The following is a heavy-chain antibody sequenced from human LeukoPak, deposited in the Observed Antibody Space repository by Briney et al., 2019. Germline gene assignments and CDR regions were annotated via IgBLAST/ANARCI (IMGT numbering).Heavy chain of an antibody. D-gene: IGHD2-15*01. CDR3: ARGGGYCSGGSCYSAYYYYGMDV. Sequence: ASVKVSCKASGYTFTSYDINWVRQATGQGLEWMGWMNPNSGNTGYAQKFQSTVTMTRNTSIRTAYMELSSLRSERTAVYYCARGGGYCSGGSCYSAYYYYGMDVWGQGTTVTVSS. V-gene: IGHV1-8*01. CDR1: GYTFTSYD. CDR2: MNPNSGNT. J-gene: IGHJ6*02.